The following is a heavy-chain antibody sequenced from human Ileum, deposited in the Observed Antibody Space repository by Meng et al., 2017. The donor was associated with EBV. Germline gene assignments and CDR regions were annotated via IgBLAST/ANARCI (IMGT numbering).Heavy chain of an antibody. CDR3: AREVGQGWYYFDY. V-gene: IGHV7-4-1*02. CDR2: INSNTGNS. J-gene: IGHJ4*02. CDR1: GYTFRSHA. Sequence: QGQLVQPGLWLRKPGASVKVSCKASGYTFRSHAMSWVRQAPGQGLEWMGWINSNTGNSTYAQGFTGRFVFSLDTSVSTAYLHINSLKTEDTTVYYCAREVGQGWYYFDYWGQGTLVTVSS. D-gene: IGHD6-19*01.